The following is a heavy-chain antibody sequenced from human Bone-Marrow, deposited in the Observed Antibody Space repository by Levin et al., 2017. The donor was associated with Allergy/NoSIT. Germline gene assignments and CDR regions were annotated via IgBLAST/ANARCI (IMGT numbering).Heavy chain of an antibody. Sequence: RSGGSLRLSCAASGFSFSRYWMTWVRQAPGKGLEWVANIKQDGSEKYYVDSVKGRFTISRDNAKNSLYLQMNSLRAEDTAVYYCATYNWNNGREFDYWGQGTLVTVSS. D-gene: IGHD1/OR15-1a*01. CDR1: GFSFSRYW. CDR3: ATYNWNNGREFDY. V-gene: IGHV3-7*01. J-gene: IGHJ4*02. CDR2: IKQDGSEK.